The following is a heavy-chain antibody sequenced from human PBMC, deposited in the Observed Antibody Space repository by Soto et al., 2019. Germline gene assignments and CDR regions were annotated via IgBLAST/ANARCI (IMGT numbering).Heavy chain of an antibody. CDR2: IYYSGST. CDR3: ARDRGYPETYGMAG. D-gene: IGHD3-10*01. Sequence: QVQLQESGPGLVKPSETLSLTCTVSGGSISSYYWSWIRQPPGKGLEWIGYIYYSGSTNYKPSLKRLVTISVDTSKNQFSLKLSSVTAADTAVYYCARDRGYPETYGMAGWGQGTTVTVSS. CDR1: GGSISSYY. V-gene: IGHV4-59*01. J-gene: IGHJ6*02.